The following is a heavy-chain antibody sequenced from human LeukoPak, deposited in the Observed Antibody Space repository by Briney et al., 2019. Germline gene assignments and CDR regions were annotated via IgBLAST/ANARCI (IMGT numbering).Heavy chain of an antibody. CDR3: ARDMVAVAGVGDY. J-gene: IGHJ4*02. D-gene: IGHD6-19*01. CDR1: GGSISSDGYY. V-gene: IGHV4-31*03. CDR2: IYYSGST. Sequence: SETLSLTCTVSGGSISSDGYYWSWIRQHPGKGLEWIGYIYYSGSTYYNPSLKSRVTISVDTSKNQFSLKLSSVTAADTAVYYCARDMVAVAGVGDYWGQGTLVTVSS.